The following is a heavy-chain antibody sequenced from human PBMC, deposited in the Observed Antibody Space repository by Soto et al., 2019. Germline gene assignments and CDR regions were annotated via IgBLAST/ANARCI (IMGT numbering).Heavy chain of an antibody. Sequence: PSQTHPLSYTVSGGYISNYYWSWIRQPPGKGLEWIGYIYYSGSTNYNPSLKSRVTISVDTSKNQFSLKLSSVTAADTAVYYCARQPRLGGAFDIWGQGTMVTVSS. J-gene: IGHJ3*02. CDR1: GGYISNYY. V-gene: IGHV4-59*08. CDR2: IYYSGST. CDR3: ARQPRLGGAFDI. D-gene: IGHD2-15*01.